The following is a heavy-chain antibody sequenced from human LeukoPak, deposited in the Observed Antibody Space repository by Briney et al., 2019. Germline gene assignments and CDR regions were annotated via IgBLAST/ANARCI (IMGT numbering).Heavy chain of an antibody. V-gene: IGHV4-30-2*01. CDR2: IYHSGST. D-gene: IGHD3-22*01. CDR3: ARAPKYYYDSSGFAFDI. J-gene: IGHJ3*02. Sequence: SETLSRTCAVSGGSISSGGYSWSWIRQPPGKGLEWIGYIYHSGSTYYNPSLKSRVTISVDRSKNQFSLKLSSVTAADTAVYYRARAPKYYYDSSGFAFDIWGQGTMVTVSS. CDR1: GGSISSGGYS.